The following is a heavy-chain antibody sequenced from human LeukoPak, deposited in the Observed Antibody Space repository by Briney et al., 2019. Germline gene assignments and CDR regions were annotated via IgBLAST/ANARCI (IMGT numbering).Heavy chain of an antibody. Sequence: GRSLRLSCAASGFTFSSYAMHWVRQAPGKGLEWVAVISYDGSNKYYADSVKGRFTISRDNSKSTLYLQMNSLRAEDTAVYYCARDLSRTWLGYGMDVWGQGTTVTVSS. CDR2: ISYDGSNK. CDR1: GFTFSSYA. D-gene: IGHD5-12*01. CDR3: ARDLSRTWLGYGMDV. J-gene: IGHJ6*02. V-gene: IGHV3-30-3*01.